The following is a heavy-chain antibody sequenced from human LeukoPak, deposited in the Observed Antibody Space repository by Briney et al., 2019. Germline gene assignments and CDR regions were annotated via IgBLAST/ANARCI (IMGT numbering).Heavy chain of an antibody. J-gene: IGHJ5*02. CDR3: ARDKAVAGTRDWFDP. CDR2: IYTSGST. D-gene: IGHD6-19*01. Sequence: PSETLSLTCTVSGGSISSYYWSWIRQPAGKGLEWIGRIYTSGSTNYNPSLKSRVTMSVDTSKNQFSLKLSSVTAADTAVYYCARDKAVAGTRDWFDPWGQGTLVTVSS. V-gene: IGHV4-4*07. CDR1: GGSISSYY.